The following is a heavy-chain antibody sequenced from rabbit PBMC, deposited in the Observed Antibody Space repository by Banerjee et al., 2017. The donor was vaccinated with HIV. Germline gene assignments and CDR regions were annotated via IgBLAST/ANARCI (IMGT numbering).Heavy chain of an antibody. V-gene: IGHV1S45*01. D-gene: IGHD3-1*01. J-gene: IGHJ4*01. CDR3: AREGIGDNGADFNL. Sequence: QQHLEESGGDLVKPGASLTLTCTASGFSFSSSDWICWVRQAPGKGLEWIGCIYTGSSGITYYASWAKGRFTIPQTSSTTVTLQMTSLTAADTATYFCAREGIGDNGADFNLWGPGTLVTVS. CDR1: GFSFSSSDW. CDR2: IYTGSSGIT.